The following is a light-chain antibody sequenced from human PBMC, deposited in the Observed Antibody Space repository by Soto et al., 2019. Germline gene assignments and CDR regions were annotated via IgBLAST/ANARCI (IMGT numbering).Light chain of an antibody. CDR2: GTS. J-gene: IGLJ3*02. CDR1: SSNIGAGYD. V-gene: IGLV1-40*01. Sequence: QSVLTQPPSVSGAPGQRVTISCTGSSSNIGAGYDTHWYQQLPGVAPKLLIYGTSNRASGVPDRFSGPKSGASASLAISGLQAEHEADYHCQSYDNGLKVWVFGGGTKLTVL. CDR3: QSYDNGLKVWV.